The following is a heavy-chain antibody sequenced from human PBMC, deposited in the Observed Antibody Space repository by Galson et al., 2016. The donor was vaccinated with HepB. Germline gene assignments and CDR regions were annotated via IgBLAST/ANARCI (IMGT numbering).Heavy chain of an antibody. CDR3: ATFYSSGYYSVDY. Sequence: SVKVSCKASGATFSSYAVNWVRQAPGQGLEWVGGIIPIFGTPNYAQKFQGRVTINADESTGTAYMELSSLRADDTAVYFCATFYSSGYYSVDYWGQGTLVTVSS. CDR1: GATFSSYA. J-gene: IGHJ4*02. CDR2: IIPIFGTP. D-gene: IGHD3-22*01. V-gene: IGHV1-69*13.